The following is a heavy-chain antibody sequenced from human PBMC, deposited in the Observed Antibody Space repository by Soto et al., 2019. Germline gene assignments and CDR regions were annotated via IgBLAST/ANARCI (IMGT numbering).Heavy chain of an antibody. CDR2: IYYSGST. CDR3: ARLGAVYSSGWSGYYYYGMDV. CDR1: GGSISSYC. D-gene: IGHD6-19*01. V-gene: IGHV4-59*08. J-gene: IGHJ6*02. Sequence: SETLSLTCAVSGGSISSYCWSWIRQPPGKGLEWIGYIYYSGSTNYNPSLKSRVTISVDTSKNQFSLKLSSVTAADTAVYYCARLGAVYSSGWSGYYYYGMDVWGQGTMVTVSS.